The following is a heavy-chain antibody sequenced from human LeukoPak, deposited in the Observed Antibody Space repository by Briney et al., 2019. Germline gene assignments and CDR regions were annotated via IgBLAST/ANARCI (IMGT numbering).Heavy chain of an antibody. D-gene: IGHD4-17*01. V-gene: IGHV1-2*02. CDR3: ARAAVTMGWYFDL. CDR1: GYTFTGYY. J-gene: IGHJ2*01. Sequence: ASVKVSCKASGYTFTGYYMHWVRQAPGQGLEWMGWINPNSGGTNYAQKFQGRVTMTRDTSISTAYMELSRLRSDDTAVYYCARAAVTMGWYFDLWGRGTLVTVSS. CDR2: INPNSGGT.